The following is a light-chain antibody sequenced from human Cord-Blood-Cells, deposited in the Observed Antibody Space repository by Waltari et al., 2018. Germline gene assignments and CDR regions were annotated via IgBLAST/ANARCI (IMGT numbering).Light chain of an antibody. CDR2: DVS. CDR3: SSYTSSSTV. J-gene: IGLJ2*01. Sequence: QSALTQPASVSGSPGQSITISCTGTSSDVGGYNYVSWYQQHPGKAPKHIIDDVSSRHSGVSNRFSGSKSGNTASLTISGLQAEDEADYYCSSYTSSSTVFGGGTKLTVL. V-gene: IGLV2-14*01. CDR1: SSDVGGYNY.